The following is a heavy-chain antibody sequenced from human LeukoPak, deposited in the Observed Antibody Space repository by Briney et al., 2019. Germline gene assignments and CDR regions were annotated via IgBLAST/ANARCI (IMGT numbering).Heavy chain of an antibody. Sequence: GASVKVSCKASGYTLPSYFMHWVRQAPGQGLEWMGIINPTGGSTSYAQKFQGRVTVTRDTSTSTVHMELSGLRSEDTAVYYCARDQEGFDYWGQGTLVTVSS. V-gene: IGHV1-46*01. J-gene: IGHJ4*02. CDR3: ARDQEGFDY. CDR1: GYTLPSYF. CDR2: INPTGGST.